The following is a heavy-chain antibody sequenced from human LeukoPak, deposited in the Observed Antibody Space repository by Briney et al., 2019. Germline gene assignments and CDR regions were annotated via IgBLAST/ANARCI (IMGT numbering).Heavy chain of an antibody. CDR3: AKECCSGGSCYGYFQN. Sequence: PGGSLRLSCAASGSTFSSFGMHWVRQAPGKGLEWVAFIRCDGSNKYYADSVKGRFTISRDNSKNTLYLQMNSLRAEDTAVYYCAKECCSGGSCYGYFQNWGQGTLVTVSS. J-gene: IGHJ1*01. CDR1: GSTFSSFG. D-gene: IGHD2-15*01. CDR2: IRCDGSNK. V-gene: IGHV3-30*02.